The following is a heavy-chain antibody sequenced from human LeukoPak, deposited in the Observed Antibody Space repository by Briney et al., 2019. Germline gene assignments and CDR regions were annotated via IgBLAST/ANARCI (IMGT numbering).Heavy chain of an antibody. Sequence: ASVNVSCKASGYTFTNYDINWVRQAPGQGLEWMGWMNPNSGNTGYAQKFQGRVTMTRNTSISTAYMELSSLRSEDTAVYYCARGDQHVEYSSSPFDYWGQGTLVTVSS. J-gene: IGHJ4*02. CDR1: GYTFTNYD. V-gene: IGHV1-8*01. CDR2: MNPNSGNT. D-gene: IGHD6-6*01. CDR3: ARGDQHVEYSSSPFDY.